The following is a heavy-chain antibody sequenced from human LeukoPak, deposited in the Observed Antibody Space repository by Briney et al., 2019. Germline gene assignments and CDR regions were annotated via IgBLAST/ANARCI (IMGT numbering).Heavy chain of an antibody. J-gene: IGHJ4*02. D-gene: IGHD6-19*01. CDR1: GGTFSSYA. CDR2: IIPIFGTA. Sequence: ASVKVSCKASGGTFSSYAISWVRQAPGQGLEWMGGIIPIFGTANYAQKFQGRVTITADKSTSTAHMELSSLRSEDTAVYYCASVIAVAGSYFDYWGQGTLVTVSS. V-gene: IGHV1-69*06. CDR3: ASVIAVAGSYFDY.